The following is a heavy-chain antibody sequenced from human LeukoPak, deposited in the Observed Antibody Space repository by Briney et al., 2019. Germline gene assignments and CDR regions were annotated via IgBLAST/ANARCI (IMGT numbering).Heavy chain of an antibody. CDR3: ARGGLANYFDY. V-gene: IGHV4-4*02. J-gene: IGHJ4*02. CDR2: VHLSGTS. Sequence: SGTLSLTCAVSGGSILTTNWWSWVRQPPGKGLEWIGEVHLSGTSNYNPSLKSRVTISVDTSKNQFSLKLTSVTAADTAVYYCARGGLANYFDYWGQGTLVPVSS. D-gene: IGHD3/OR15-3a*01. CDR1: GGSILTTNW.